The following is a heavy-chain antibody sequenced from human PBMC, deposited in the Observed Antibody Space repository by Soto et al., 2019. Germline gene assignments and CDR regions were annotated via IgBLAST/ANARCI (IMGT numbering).Heavy chain of an antibody. CDR1: GFTFDTYT. J-gene: IGHJ2*01. V-gene: IGHV3-21*01. CDR3: ARGSASKSGHLWYFDL. D-gene: IGHD2-8*02. CDR2: ISATTTYK. Sequence: EVQVVESGGGLVKPGGSLRLSCTASGFTFDTYTMNWLRQAPGRGLEWVSSISATTTYKYDAASVERRFTIYRDNAKNSLYLQTNRLGAEDTAVYYCARGSASKSGHLWYFDLWGRGTLVTVSS.